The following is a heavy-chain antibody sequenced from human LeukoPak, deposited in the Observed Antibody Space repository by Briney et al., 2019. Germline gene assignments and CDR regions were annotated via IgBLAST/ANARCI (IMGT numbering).Heavy chain of an antibody. CDR1: GFTFSNYA. V-gene: IGHV3-23*01. J-gene: IGHJ4*02. CDR2: ISGSGGST. D-gene: IGHD4-17*01. CDR3: ARDGQYGDRPGDY. Sequence: GGSLRLSCAASGFTFSNYAMTWVRQAPGKGLEWVSSISGSGGSTYYEDSVKGRFTISRDNSKNSLYLQMNSLRAEDTAVYYCARDGQYGDRPGDYWGQGTLVTVSS.